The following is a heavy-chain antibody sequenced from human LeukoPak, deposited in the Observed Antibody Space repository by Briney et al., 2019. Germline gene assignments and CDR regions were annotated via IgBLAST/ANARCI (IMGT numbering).Heavy chain of an antibody. CDR3: ATSSGWYYFDY. D-gene: IGHD6-19*01. Sequence: KPSQTLSLTCAVSGGSISSGGYSWSWIRQPPGKGLEWIGYIYHSGSTYYNPSLKSRVTISVDRSKNQFSLKLSSVTAADTAVYYCATSSGWYYFDYWGQGTLVTVSS. CDR1: GGSISSGGYS. V-gene: IGHV4-30-2*01. CDR2: IYHSGST. J-gene: IGHJ4*02.